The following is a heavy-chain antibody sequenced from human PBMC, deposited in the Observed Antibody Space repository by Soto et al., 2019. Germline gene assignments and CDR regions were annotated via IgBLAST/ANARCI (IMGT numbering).Heavy chain of an antibody. J-gene: IGHJ6*02. V-gene: IGHV1-69*08. CDR2: IIPILGIA. Sequence: QVQLVQSGAEVKKPGSSVKVSCKASGGTFSSYTISWVRQAPGQGLEWMGRIIPILGIANYAQKFQGRGTIAADKPTGTADMELSSLRSEDTAGCYCAREGQGLVRHNYYYYGMDVWGQGTTVTVSS. CDR1: GGTFSSYT. CDR3: AREGQGLVRHNYYYYGMDV. D-gene: IGHD6-19*01.